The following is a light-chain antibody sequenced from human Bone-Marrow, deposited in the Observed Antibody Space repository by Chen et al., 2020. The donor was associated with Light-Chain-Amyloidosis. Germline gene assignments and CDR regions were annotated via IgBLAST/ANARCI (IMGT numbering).Light chain of an antibody. J-gene: IGLJ1*01. V-gene: IGLV2-14*01. CDR1: RRDVGGDNH. CDR3: SSYTITNTLV. CDR2: EVT. Sequence: QSALTPPASVSGSPGQSITIPRPGTRRDVGGDNHVSWYQQPPDKAPKLMIYEVTNRPSWVPDRFSGSKSDNTASLTISGLQTEDEADYFCSSYTITNTLVFGSGTRVTVL.